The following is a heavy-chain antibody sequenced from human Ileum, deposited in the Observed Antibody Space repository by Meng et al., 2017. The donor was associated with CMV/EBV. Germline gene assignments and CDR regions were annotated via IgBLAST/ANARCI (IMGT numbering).Heavy chain of an antibody. CDR2: IHYSGGT. Sequence: QWQLQESGTRLVNPSETLSLTSTFSVDSINIYYWTWLRQPAGKGLEWLGRIHYSGGTDDNPSLKSRVTLSIDTSKNQLSLKIYSVTAADTAVYYCARAGARGVPVDLWGQGTLVTVSS. D-gene: IGHD3-10*01. CDR3: ARAGARGVPVDL. V-gene: IGHV4-4*07. J-gene: IGHJ4*02. CDR1: VDSINIYY.